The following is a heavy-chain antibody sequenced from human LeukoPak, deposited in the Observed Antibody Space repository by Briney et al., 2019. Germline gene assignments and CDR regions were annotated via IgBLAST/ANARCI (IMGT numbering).Heavy chain of an antibody. J-gene: IGHJ4*02. V-gene: IGHV3-21*01. Sequence: GRTLRLPCAASGLTYSSHDMNCVRQASGKGLEWVSSISSSSSYIYYADSVKGRFTISRDNAENSLYLQMNSLRAEDTAVYYCARVKDYYDSSGGYWGQGTLVTVSS. CDR2: ISSSSSYI. CDR3: ARVKDYYDSSGGY. D-gene: IGHD3-22*01. CDR1: GLTYSSHD.